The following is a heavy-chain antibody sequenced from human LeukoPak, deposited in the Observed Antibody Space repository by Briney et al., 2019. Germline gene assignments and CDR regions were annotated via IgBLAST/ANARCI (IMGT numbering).Heavy chain of an antibody. J-gene: IGHJ4*02. D-gene: IGHD2-21*02. CDR1: GFTFSNYA. CDR2: VSGSGGST. CDR3: AKGSFTYCGGDCYPFDY. Sequence: PGGSLRLSCAASGFTFSNYAMSWVRQAPGKGLEGVSTVSGSGGSTYYADSVKGRFTISRDNSKNTLYLQMNSLRAEDTAVYYCAKGSFTYCGGDCYPFDYRGQGTLVTVSS. V-gene: IGHV3-23*01.